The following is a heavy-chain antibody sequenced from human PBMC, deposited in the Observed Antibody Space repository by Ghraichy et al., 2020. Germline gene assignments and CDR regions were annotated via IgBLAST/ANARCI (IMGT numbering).Heavy chain of an antibody. CDR2: ISDNVDRT. J-gene: IGHJ4*02. D-gene: IGHD5-24*01. CDR1: GFSFSSYT. Sequence: GGSLRLSCVASGFSFSSYTMNWVRQAPGKRLEWVSGISDNVDRTFYTDSVKGRFAISRDNSKNTLYLQMNSLTVGDSAVYYCVRDRRDGYPTGFDYWGQGTQVTVSS. V-gene: IGHV3-23*01. CDR3: VRDRRDGYPTGFDY.